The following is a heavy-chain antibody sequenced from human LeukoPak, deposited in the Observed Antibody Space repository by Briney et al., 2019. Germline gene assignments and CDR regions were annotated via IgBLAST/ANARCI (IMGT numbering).Heavy chain of an antibody. CDR3: ARGVVVAAGWFDP. V-gene: IGHV4-39*07. J-gene: IGHJ5*02. D-gene: IGHD2-15*01. CDR2: IYYSGST. Sequence: SETLSLTCTVSGGSISSSGYYWGWIRQPPGKGLEWIGSIYYSGSTYYNPSLKSRVTISVDTSKNQFSLKLSSVTAADTAVYYCARGVVVAAGWFDPWGQGTLVTVSS. CDR1: GGSISSSGYY.